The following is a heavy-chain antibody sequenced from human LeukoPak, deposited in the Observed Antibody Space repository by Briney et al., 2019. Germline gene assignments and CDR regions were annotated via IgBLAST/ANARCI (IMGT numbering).Heavy chain of an antibody. CDR3: ARDGDYYDSSGYLDY. Sequence: GGSLRLSCAASGFTFSSYEMNWVRQAPGKGLEWVSYISSSGSTIYYADSVKGRFTISRDNAKNSLYLQMNSLRAEDTAVYYCARDGDYYDSSGYLDYWGQGTLVTVSS. CDR2: ISSSGSTI. V-gene: IGHV3-48*03. J-gene: IGHJ4*02. D-gene: IGHD3-22*01. CDR1: GFTFSSYE.